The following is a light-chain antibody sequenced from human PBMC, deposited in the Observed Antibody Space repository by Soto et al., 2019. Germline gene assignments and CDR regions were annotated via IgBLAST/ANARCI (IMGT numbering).Light chain of an antibody. Sequence: EVVLTQSPATLSLSPGERATLSCRASHNVSSYLAWYQQKPGQAPRLLIFDASNRATGIPAHFSGSGSGTEFPLTISSLEPEDFAVYYCQQRSNWPLTFGGGTKVEIK. V-gene: IGKV3-11*01. CDR2: DAS. CDR3: QQRSNWPLT. J-gene: IGKJ4*01. CDR1: HNVSSY.